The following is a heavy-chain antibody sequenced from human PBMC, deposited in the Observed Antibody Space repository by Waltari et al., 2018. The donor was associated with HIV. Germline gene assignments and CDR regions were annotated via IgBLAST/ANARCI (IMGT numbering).Heavy chain of an antibody. CDR1: GFTFDDYG. V-gene: IGHV3-20*01. CDR3: ARIGRGSGSWSDF. J-gene: IGHJ4*02. CDR2: INWNGDNT. D-gene: IGHD6-13*01. Sequence: EVQLVESGGGVVRPGGSLRLSCAASGFTFDDYGMNWVRQPPGQGLSFFSCINWNGDNTNYADSVKGRFTISRDNAKNSLYLQMNSLRADDTALYHCARIGRGSGSWSDFWGQGTLVTVSS.